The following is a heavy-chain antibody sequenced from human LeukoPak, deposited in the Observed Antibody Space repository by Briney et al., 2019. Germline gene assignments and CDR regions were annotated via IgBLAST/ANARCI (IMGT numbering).Heavy chain of an antibody. CDR2: INHSGST. Sequence: SETLSLTCAVYGGSFSGYHWSWIRQPPGKGLEWIGEINHSGSTNYNPSLKSRVTISVDTSKNQFSLKLSSVTAADTAVYYCARGLVRGVIYTRGDWFDPWGQGTLVTVSS. CDR1: GGSFSGYH. J-gene: IGHJ5*02. V-gene: IGHV4-34*01. D-gene: IGHD3-10*01. CDR3: ARGLVRGVIYTRGDWFDP.